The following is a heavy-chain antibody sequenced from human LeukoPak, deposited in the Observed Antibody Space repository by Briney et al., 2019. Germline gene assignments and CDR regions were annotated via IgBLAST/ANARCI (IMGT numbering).Heavy chain of an antibody. CDR3: ARDVVATNFDY. CDR2: ISSSGSTI. J-gene: IGHJ4*02. V-gene: IGHV3-48*03. D-gene: IGHD2-15*01. Sequence: GESLSLCCTASGVTFSSYDMNLVRHAPGKGLPWVSYISSSGSTIYYADSVKGRFTISSDNAKNSLYLHMNSLRAEDTAVYYCARDVVATNFDYWGQGTLVTVSS. CDR1: GVTFSSYD.